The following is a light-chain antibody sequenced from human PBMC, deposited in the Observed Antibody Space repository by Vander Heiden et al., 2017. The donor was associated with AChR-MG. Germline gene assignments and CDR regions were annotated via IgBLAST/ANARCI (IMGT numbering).Light chain of an antibody. V-gene: IGKV1-33*01. CDR1: QDISTY. J-gene: IGKJ4*01. CDR3: QYEDNLPQT. Sequence: DIQMTQSPSSLSASVGDRVTITCQASQDISTYLNWYQQKPGQAPKLLISDASNLETGAPSRFCGSGSGTDFTFTISSLQAEDIATYYCQYEDNLPQTFGGRTKVEIK. CDR2: DAS.